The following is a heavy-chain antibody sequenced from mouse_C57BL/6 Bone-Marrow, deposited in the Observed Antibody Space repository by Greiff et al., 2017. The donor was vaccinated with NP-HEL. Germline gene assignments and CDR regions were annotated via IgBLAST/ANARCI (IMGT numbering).Heavy chain of an antibody. D-gene: IGHD3-2*02. CDR2: IDPSDSYT. J-gene: IGHJ2*01. Sequence: QVQLQQPGAELVMPGASVKLSCKASGYTFTSYWMHWVKQRPGQGLEWIGEIDPSDSYTNYNQKFKGKSTLTVDKSSSTAYMQLSSLTSEDSAVYDWARQLRLRFDYWGQGTTLTVSS. CDR1: GYTFTSYW. CDR3: ARQLRLRFDY. V-gene: IGHV1-69*01.